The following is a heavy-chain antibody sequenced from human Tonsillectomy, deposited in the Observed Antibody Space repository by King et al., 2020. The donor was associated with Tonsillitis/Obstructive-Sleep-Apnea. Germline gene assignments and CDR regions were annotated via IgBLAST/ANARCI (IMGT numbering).Heavy chain of an antibody. CDR1: GYTFTSYY. CDR3: AILEVDIVATITSVAGY. Sequence: VQLVESGAEVKKPGASVKVSCKASGYTFTSYYMHWVRQAPGQGLEWMGIIKPSGGSTSYAQKYQGRVTMTRDTSTSTVYMELSSLRSEDTAVYYCAILEVDIVATITSVAGYWGQGTLVTVSS. J-gene: IGHJ4*02. CDR2: IKPSGGST. D-gene: IGHD5-12*01. V-gene: IGHV1-46*01.